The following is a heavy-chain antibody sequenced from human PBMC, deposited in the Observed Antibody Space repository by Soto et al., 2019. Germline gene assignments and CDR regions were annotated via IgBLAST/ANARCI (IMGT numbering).Heavy chain of an antibody. CDR3: ASPPVPDKNRKNYPSYSARDV. V-gene: IGHV4-31*02. Sequence: ASETLSLTCVVSGGPVSGDDLYWSWIRHLPGKGLEWIANVYHTGTTYYNPSLKSRVSMSVDTSQNQFSLILASVTAADTAVYYWASPPVPDKNRKNYPSYSARDVGGQG. CDR1: GGPVSGDDLY. J-gene: IGHJ6*02. CDR2: VYHTGTT.